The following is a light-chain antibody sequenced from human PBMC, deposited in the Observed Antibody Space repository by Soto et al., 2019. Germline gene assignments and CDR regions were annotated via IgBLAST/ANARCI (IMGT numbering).Light chain of an antibody. J-gene: IGKJ3*01. CDR3: QQSYRSPFT. CDR1: QPIDTS. V-gene: IGKV1-39*01. Sequence: DLQMTQAPSYPSASVGDRVTITCRASQPIDTSLHWYQQKPGNAPRLLIYAASSLQSGVPLRFSGSGSGTDFTLTISSLQPEDFATYYCQQSYRSPFTFGLGTTVDIK. CDR2: AAS.